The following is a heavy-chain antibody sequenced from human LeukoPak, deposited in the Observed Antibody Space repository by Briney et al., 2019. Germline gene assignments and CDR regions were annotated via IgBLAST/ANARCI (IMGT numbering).Heavy chain of an antibody. V-gene: IGHV4-59*01. Sequence: SETLSLTCTVSGGSINSYYWTWIRQPPGKGLEWIGYIYYSGSTHYNPSPNSRVTISMDTSKNHFSLKLSSVTAADTAIYYCARTSRHFYGSGSNLTPWPADMDVWGQGTKVTVSS. D-gene: IGHD3-10*01. CDR1: GGSINSYY. CDR2: IYYSGST. CDR3: ARTSRHFYGSGSNLTPWPADMDV. J-gene: IGHJ6*02.